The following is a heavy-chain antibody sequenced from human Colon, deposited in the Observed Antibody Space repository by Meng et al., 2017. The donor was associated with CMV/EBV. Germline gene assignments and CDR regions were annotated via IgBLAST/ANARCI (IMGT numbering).Heavy chain of an antibody. Sequence: QVEPRESGSGVGKHSEPLSPTCTVFGAAITSYDWSWIRQHAGKGLEWIGRVYISGNTNYNPSLKSRVTMSIDTSKNQLSLNIRSVTAADTAVYYCARDSNLSGLAYWGQGTLVTVSS. CDR3: ARDSNLSGLAY. J-gene: IGHJ4*02. D-gene: IGHD3-10*01. CDR1: GAAITSYD. CDR2: VYISGNT. V-gene: IGHV4-4*07.